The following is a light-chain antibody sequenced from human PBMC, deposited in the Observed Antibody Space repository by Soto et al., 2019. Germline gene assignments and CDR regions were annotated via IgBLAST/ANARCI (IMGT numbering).Light chain of an antibody. Sequence: EIVMTQSPATLSVSPGARAPLSCRASQSVSSNLAWYQQKPGQAPRLLIYDASNRATGIPARFSGSGSGTDFTLTISSLEPEDFAVYYCHQRTNWPITFGQGTRLEIK. CDR1: QSVSSN. CDR3: HQRTNWPIT. V-gene: IGKV3-11*01. CDR2: DAS. J-gene: IGKJ5*01.